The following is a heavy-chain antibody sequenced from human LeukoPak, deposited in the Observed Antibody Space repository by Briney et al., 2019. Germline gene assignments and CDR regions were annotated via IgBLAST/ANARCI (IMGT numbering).Heavy chain of an antibody. V-gene: IGHV4-59*01. Sequence: KRSETLSLTCTVSGGSISSYYWSWIRQPPGKGLEWIGYISDSVSTNYNPSLKSRVSISVDTSNNQFSLKLSSVTAADTAVYYCARGQQQLSRWGQGTLVTVSS. J-gene: IGHJ4*02. D-gene: IGHD6-13*01. CDR3: ARGQQQLSR. CDR2: ISDSVST. CDR1: GGSISSYY.